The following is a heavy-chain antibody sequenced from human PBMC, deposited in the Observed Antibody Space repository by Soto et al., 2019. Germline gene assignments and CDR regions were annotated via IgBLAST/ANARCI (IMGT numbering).Heavy chain of an antibody. CDR2: IYYCGST. CDR1: GGSISSYY. CDR3: ARSKFSGVVTYYYYYGMDV. Sequence: SETPSLTCTVPGGSISSYYWSWIRQSPGKGLEWIGYIYYCGSTNYNPSLKSRITISVDTSKNQFSLKLSSVTAADTAVYYCARSKFSGVVTYYYYYGMDVWGQGTTVTVSS. J-gene: IGHJ6*02. V-gene: IGHV4-59*01. D-gene: IGHD3-3*01.